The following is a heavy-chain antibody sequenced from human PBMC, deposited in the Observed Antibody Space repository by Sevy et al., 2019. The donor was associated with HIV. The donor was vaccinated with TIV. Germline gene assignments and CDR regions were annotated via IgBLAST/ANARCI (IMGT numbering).Heavy chain of an antibody. D-gene: IGHD3-3*01. V-gene: IGHV4-39*01. J-gene: IGHJ4*02. CDR3: ARLETIFGVVIRGIDY. Sequence: SETLSLTCTVSGGSISSSSYYWGWIRQPPGKGLEWIGSIFYSGSTSYNPSLKIRVTISVDTSKNQFSLKLSSVTAADTAVYYCARLETIFGVVIRGIDYWGQGTLVTVSS. CDR1: GGSISSSSYY. CDR2: IFYSGST.